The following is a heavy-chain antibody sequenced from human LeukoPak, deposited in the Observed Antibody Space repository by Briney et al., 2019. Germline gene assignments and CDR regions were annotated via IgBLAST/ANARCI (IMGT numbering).Heavy chain of an antibody. CDR2: VSGGGRTT. Sequence: GGSLRLSCAASGLTFSNFAMSWVRQAPGKGLEWVSAVSGGGRTTFYADSVKGRFIISRDDSKNTLFLQMNSLRAEDTAVYYCAKGGIALVRGSFDYWGQGTLVTVSS. CDR3: AKGGIALVRGSFDY. V-gene: IGHV3-23*01. CDR1: GLTFSNFA. D-gene: IGHD3-10*01. J-gene: IGHJ4*02.